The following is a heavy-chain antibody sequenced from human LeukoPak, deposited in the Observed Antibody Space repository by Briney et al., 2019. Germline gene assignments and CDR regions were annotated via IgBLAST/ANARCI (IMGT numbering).Heavy chain of an antibody. J-gene: IGHJ6*02. D-gene: IGHD5-24*01. Sequence: GGSLRLSCAASGFTFSSYEMNWVRQAPGKGLEWVSYISSSGSTIYYADSVKGRFTISRDNAKNSLYLQMNSLRAEDTAVYYCARDLGVEMAIPPYYYCYGMDVWGQGTTVTVSS. CDR2: ISSSGSTI. CDR1: GFTFSSYE. CDR3: ARDLGVEMAIPPYYYCYGMDV. V-gene: IGHV3-48*03.